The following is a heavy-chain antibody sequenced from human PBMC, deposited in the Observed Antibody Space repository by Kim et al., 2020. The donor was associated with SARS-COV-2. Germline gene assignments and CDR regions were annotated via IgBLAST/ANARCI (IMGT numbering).Heavy chain of an antibody. CDR3: AKDHITGTTLFDY. D-gene: IGHD1-20*01. Sequence: GGSLRLSCAASGFTFDDYAMHWVRQAPGKGLEWVSGISWNSGSIGYADSVKGRFTISRDNAKNSLYLQMNSLRTEDTALYYCAKDHITGTTLFDYWGQGTLVTVSS. J-gene: IGHJ4*02. CDR1: GFTFDDYA. CDR2: ISWNSGSI. V-gene: IGHV3-9*01.